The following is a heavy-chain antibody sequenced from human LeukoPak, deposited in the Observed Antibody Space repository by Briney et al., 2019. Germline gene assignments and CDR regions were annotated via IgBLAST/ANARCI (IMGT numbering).Heavy chain of an antibody. CDR3: ADGTQPYYFDY. J-gene: IGHJ4*02. D-gene: IGHD1-14*01. V-gene: IGHV4-31*03. CDR1: GGSISSGGYY. Sequence: SETLSLTCTVSGGSISSGGYYWSWIRQHPGKGLEWIGYIYYSGSTYYNPSLKSRVTISVDTSKNQFSLKLSSVTAADTAVYYCADGTQPYYFDYWGQRTLVTVSS. CDR2: IYYSGST.